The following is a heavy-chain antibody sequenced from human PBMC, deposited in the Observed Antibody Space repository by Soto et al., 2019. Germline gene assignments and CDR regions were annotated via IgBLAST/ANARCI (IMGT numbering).Heavy chain of an antibody. V-gene: IGHV1-46*01. CDR3: ARDKGIAVAGSYYYGMDV. J-gene: IGHJ6*02. CDR1: GYTFTSYY. D-gene: IGHD6-19*01. CDR2: INPSGGST. Sequence: ASVKVSCKASGYTFTSYYMHWVRQAPGQGLEWMGIINPSGGSTSYAQKIQGRVTMTRDTSTSTVYKKLSSLRSEDTAVYYCARDKGIAVAGSYYYGMDVWGQGTTVTVSS.